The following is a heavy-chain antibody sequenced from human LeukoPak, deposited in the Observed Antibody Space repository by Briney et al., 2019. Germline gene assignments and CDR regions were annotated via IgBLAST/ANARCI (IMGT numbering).Heavy chain of an antibody. D-gene: IGHD4-17*01. V-gene: IGHV1-8*01. CDR3: ARGIWYGDYDD. CDR2: MNPNSANT. CDR1: GYTFTSYD. Sequence: ASVKISCKASGYTFTSYDINWLRQATGQGLEWMGWMNPNSANTGYAQKFQGRVTMTKNTSISTAYMELSSLRSEDTAVYYCARGIWYGDYDDWGQGTLVTVSS. J-gene: IGHJ4*02.